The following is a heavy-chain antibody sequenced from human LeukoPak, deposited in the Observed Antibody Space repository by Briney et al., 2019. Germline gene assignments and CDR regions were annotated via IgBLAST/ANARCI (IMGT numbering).Heavy chain of an antibody. D-gene: IGHD6-13*01. CDR2: INSNGDST. CDR1: GFTFSSYA. Sequence: GGSLRLSCSASGFTFSSYAMHWVRQAPGKGLTYVSAINSNGDSTYYADSVKGRFTVSRDNSKNTLYLQMSSLRTEDTAVYYCVKRWTASASDYWGQGTLVTVSS. J-gene: IGHJ4*02. V-gene: IGHV3-64D*09. CDR3: VKRWTASASDY.